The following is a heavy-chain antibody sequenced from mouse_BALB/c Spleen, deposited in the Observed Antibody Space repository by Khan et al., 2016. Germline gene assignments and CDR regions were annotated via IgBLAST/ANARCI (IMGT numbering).Heavy chain of an antibody. V-gene: IGHV3-2*02. CDR1: GYSITSDYA. Sequence: EVQLQESGPGLVKPSQSLSLTCTVTGYSITSDYAWNWIRQFTGNKLEWMGYISYSGSTSYNPSPKSRISITRDTSKKQLFLQLNSVTTEDTATYYSARSDGSGYRFAYWGQGTLVTVSA. CDR2: ISYSGST. D-gene: IGHD3-2*01. J-gene: IGHJ3*01. CDR3: ARSDGSGYRFAY.